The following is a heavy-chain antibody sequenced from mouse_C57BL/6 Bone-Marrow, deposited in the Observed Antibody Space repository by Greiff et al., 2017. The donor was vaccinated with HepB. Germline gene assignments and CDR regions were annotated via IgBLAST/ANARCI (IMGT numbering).Heavy chain of an antibody. CDR2: IYPGNSDT. J-gene: IGHJ4*01. V-gene: IGHV1-5*01. CDR3: TRRGAQATAMDY. CDR1: GYTFTSYW. Sequence: VQLQQSGTVLARPGASVKMSCKTSGYTFTSYWMHWVKQRPGQGLEWIGAIYPGNSDTSYNQKFKGKAKMNAVTSASTAYMELSSLTNEDSAVYYCTRRGAQATAMDYWGQGTSVTVSS. D-gene: IGHD3-2*02.